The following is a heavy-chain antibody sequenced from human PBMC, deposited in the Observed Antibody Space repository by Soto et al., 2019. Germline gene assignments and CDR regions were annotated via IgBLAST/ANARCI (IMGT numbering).Heavy chain of an antibody. Sequence: QVQLVQSGAEVKKPGSSVKVSCKASGGTFSSYTISWVRQAPGQGLEWMGRIIPILGIANYAQKFQGRVTITADKSTSKAYMELSSLRSKDTAVYYCARFRSPVLSTISGHFDYWGQGTLVTVSS. D-gene: IGHD5-12*01. CDR1: GGTFSSYT. J-gene: IGHJ4*02. V-gene: IGHV1-69*02. CDR2: IIPILGIA. CDR3: ARFRSPVLSTISGHFDY.